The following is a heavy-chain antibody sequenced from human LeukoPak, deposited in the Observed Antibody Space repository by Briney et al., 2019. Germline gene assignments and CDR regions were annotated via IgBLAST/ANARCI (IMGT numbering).Heavy chain of an antibody. CDR2: IYYTRST. CDR3: ARDRDYYGMDV. J-gene: IGHJ6*02. V-gene: IGHV4-39*07. Sequence: SETLSLTCTVSGGSISSSSYYWGWIRQPPGKGLEWIGSIYYTRSTYYNPSLKSRVTISVDTSKNQFSLKLSSVTAADTAVYYCARDRDYYGMDVWGQGTTVTVSS. CDR1: GGSISSSSYY.